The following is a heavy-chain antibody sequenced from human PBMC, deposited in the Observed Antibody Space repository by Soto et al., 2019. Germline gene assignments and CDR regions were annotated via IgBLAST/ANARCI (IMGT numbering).Heavy chain of an antibody. J-gene: IGHJ5*02. CDR2: INHSGSA. D-gene: IGHD3-9*01. V-gene: IGHV4-34*01. CDR1: GGSFVDYY. Sequence: PSETLCDPYAVEGGSFVDYYWSWIRKHPGKGLEWIGEINHSGSANYNPSLKSRVTISVDTSKNQFSLKLSSVTAADTAVYYCARALRYFDWLSGRGWFDPWGQGTLVTVSS. CDR3: ARALRYFDWLSGRGWFDP.